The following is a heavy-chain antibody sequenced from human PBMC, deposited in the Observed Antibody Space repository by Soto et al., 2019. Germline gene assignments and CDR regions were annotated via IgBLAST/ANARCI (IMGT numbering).Heavy chain of an antibody. J-gene: IGHJ6*02. CDR1: GFTFNRYA. CDR2: VSFGGSDS. CDR3: GKPHGYGSGRNTHFCVAV. V-gene: IGHV3-30*14. Sequence: GGSLRLSCAASGFTFNRYAMHWVRQAPGKGLEWVAFVSFGGSDSYYADSVKGRFTLSRDNSNSTMYLEMNNLRPEDTAVYYCGKPHGYGSGRNTHFCVAVLGRGTGVTVSS. D-gene: IGHD3-10*01.